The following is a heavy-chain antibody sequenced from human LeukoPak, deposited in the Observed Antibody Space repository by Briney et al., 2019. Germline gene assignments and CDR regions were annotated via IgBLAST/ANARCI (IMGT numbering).Heavy chain of an antibody. D-gene: IGHD3-9*01. CDR1: GGTFSSYA. J-gene: IGHJ4*02. V-gene: IGHV1-69*15. Sequence: GSSVKVSCKASGGTFSSYAISWVRQAPGQGLEWMGRIIPIFGTANYAQKFQGRVTITSDESTSTAYMELSSLRSEDTAVYYCARDSPYYDTPNPRYWGQGALVTVSS. CDR3: ARDSPYYDTPNPRY. CDR2: IIPIFGTA.